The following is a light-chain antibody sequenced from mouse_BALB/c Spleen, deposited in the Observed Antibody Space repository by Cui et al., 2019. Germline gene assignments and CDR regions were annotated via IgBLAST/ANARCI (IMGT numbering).Light chain of an antibody. CDR1: QSISDY. V-gene: IGKV5-39*01. J-gene: IGKJ2*01. Sequence: DIVMTQSPATLSVTPGDRVSLSCRASQSISDYLHWYQQKSHESPRLLIKYASQSITGIPARFSGSGSGSDFTLSINRVEPEDVGVYYCQNGHSLYTFGGGTKLEIK. CDR3: QNGHSLYT. CDR2: YAS.